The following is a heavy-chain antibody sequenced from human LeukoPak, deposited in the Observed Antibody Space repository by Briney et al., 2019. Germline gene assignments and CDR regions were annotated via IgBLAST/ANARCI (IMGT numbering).Heavy chain of an antibody. Sequence: PGGSLRLSCAASGFAVSSNHMNWVRQAPGKGLEWVSVIFNGGSTYYADSVKGRFTISRDNSKNSLYLQMNSLRAEDTAVYYCATGHHLGYWGQGTLVTVSS. CDR3: ATGHHLGY. D-gene: IGHD1-14*01. V-gene: IGHV3-53*01. J-gene: IGHJ4*02. CDR1: GFAVSSNH. CDR2: IFNGGST.